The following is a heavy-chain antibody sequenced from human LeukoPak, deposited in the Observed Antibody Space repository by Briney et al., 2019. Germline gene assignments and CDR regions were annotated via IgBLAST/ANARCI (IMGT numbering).Heavy chain of an antibody. CDR2: INAGNGNT. CDR3: ARGAPFQEGAHDRLNKGYYFDY. Sequence: VASVKVSCKASGYTFTSYAMHWVRQAPGQRLEWMGWINAGNGNTKYSQEFQGRVTITRDTSASTAYMELSSLRSEDMAVYYCARGAPFQEGAHDRLNKGYYFDYWGQGTLVTVSS. D-gene: IGHD1-1*01. CDR1: GYTFTSYA. V-gene: IGHV1-3*03. J-gene: IGHJ4*02.